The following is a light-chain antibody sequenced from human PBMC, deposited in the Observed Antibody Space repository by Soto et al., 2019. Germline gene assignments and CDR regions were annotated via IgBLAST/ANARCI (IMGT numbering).Light chain of an antibody. Sequence: EIVLTQFPGTLSLSPGERATLSCKTSQRISSNYLAWFQQKPGQAPRLLMYGSTRRATGIPDRFNGSGSGTDFTLTIGRLEPEDFAVHYCQQYGSSPRTFGQGTKVDIK. CDR3: QQYGSSPRT. CDR1: QRISSNY. J-gene: IGKJ1*01. CDR2: GST. V-gene: IGKV3-20*01.